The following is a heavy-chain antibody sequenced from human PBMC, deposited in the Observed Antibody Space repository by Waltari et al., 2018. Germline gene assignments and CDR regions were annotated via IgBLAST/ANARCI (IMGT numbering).Heavy chain of an antibody. J-gene: IGHJ5*02. V-gene: IGHV4-34*01. CDR1: GGSFSGYY. D-gene: IGHD3-10*01. CDR3: ARANLRGVARWDWFDP. Sequence: QVQLQQWGAGLLKPSETLSLTCAVSGGSFSGYYWSWIRHPPGKGLEWIGEINHSGSTNYNPSLKSRVTISVDTSKNQFSLKLSSVTAADTAVYYCARANLRGVARWDWFDPWGQGTLVTVSS. CDR2: INHSGST.